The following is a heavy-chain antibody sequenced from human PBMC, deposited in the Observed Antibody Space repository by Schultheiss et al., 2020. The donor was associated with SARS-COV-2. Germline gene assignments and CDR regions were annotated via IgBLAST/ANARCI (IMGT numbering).Heavy chain of an antibody. CDR1: GFSFSDHY. CDR2: ISGSGGTI. Sequence: GGSLRLSCAASGFSFSDHYMTWIRQAPGKGLEWLSFISGSGGTIYYADSVKGRFTISRDNAKNSLYLQMNSLRAEDTAVYYCARNAARLITRAQFDYWGQGTLVTVSS. D-gene: IGHD6-6*01. J-gene: IGHJ4*02. CDR3: ARNAARLITRAQFDY. V-gene: IGHV3-11*04.